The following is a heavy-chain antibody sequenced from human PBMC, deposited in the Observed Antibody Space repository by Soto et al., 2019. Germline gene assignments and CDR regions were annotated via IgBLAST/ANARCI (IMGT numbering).Heavy chain of an antibody. Sequence: QVQLVESGGGVVQPGRSLRLSCAASGFTFSSYGMHWVRQAPGKGLEWVAVISYDGSNKYYADSVKGRFTISRDNSKNTLYLQMNSLRAEDTAVYYCAKETGTVVTPWYFDLWGRGTLVTVSS. D-gene: IGHD2-15*01. CDR3: AKETGTVVTPWYFDL. V-gene: IGHV3-30*18. J-gene: IGHJ2*01. CDR2: ISYDGSNK. CDR1: GFTFSSYG.